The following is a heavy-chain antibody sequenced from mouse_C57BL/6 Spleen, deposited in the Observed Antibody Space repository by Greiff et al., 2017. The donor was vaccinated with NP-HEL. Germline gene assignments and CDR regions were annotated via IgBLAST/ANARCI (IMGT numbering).Heavy chain of an antibody. D-gene: IGHD1-1*01. CDR2: IDPEDGET. V-gene: IGHV14-2*01. CDR3: ARIYYDGSSFLYYAMDY. CDR1: GFNINDYY. J-gene: IGHJ4*01. Sequence: EVQLQQSGAELVKPGASVKLSCTASGFNINDYYMHWVKQRTEQGLEWIGRIDPEDGETKYAPKFQGKATITADTSSNTAYLQLSSLTSEDTAVYYCARIYYDGSSFLYYAMDYWGQGTSVTVSS.